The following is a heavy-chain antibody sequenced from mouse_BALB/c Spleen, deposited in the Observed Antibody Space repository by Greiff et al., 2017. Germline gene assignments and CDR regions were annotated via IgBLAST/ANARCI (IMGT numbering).Heavy chain of an antibody. J-gene: IGHJ4*01. D-gene: IGHD2-1*01. CDR2: ISYDGSN. V-gene: IGHV3-6*02. Sequence: EVKLMESGPGLVKPSQSLSLTCSVTGYSITSGYYWNWIRQFPGNKLEWMGYISYDGSNNYNPSLKNRISITRDTSKNQFFLKLNSVTTEDTATYYCARGGVIYAMDYWGQGTSVTVSS. CDR3: ARGGVIYAMDY. CDR1: GYSITSGYY.